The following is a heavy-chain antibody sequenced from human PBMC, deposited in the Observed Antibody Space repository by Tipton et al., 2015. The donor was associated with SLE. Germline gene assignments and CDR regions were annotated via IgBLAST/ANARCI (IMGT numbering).Heavy chain of an antibody. Sequence: TLSLTCSVSAGSISKNYWIWIRQPPGKGLEWIGYISDGGGTNYNPSLKSRVTISVDPAKNQFSLKVTSVTATDTAVYYCARGMVTWRGAIPGADVWGQGTTVNVSS. CDR3: ARGMVTWRGAIPGADV. CDR1: AGSISKNY. CDR2: ISDGGGT. D-gene: IGHD2-21*02. J-gene: IGHJ6*02. V-gene: IGHV4-59*08.